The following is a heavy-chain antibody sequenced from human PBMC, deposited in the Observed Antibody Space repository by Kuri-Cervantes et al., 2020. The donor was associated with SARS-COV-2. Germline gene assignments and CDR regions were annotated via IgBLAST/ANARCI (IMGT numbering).Heavy chain of an antibody. D-gene: IGHD2-2*01. CDR2: LYGGDKT. CDR3: AKDLGVPAAIEMFYYYYGMDV. Sequence: GESLKISCAGSGFTVANYYMSWVRQAPGKGLEWVSILYGGDKTDYADSVKGRFTISRDNSKNTLYLQMNSLRAEDTAVYYRAKDLGVPAAIEMFYYYYGMDVWGQGTTVTVSS. CDR1: GFTVANYY. J-gene: IGHJ6*02. V-gene: IGHV3-53*05.